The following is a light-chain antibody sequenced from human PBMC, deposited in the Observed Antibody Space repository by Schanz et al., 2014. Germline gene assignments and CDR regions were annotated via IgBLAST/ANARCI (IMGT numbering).Light chain of an antibody. V-gene: IGKV3-20*01. CDR3: QQYDKWPVT. CDR1: QSVSSSY. J-gene: IGKJ4*01. Sequence: EVVLTQSPGTLSLSPGERATLSCRASQSVSSSYLAWYQQKPGQAPRLLIYGASSRATGIPDRFSGSGSGTDFTLTISRLDPEDFAAYYCQQYDKWPVTFGGGTKVEIK. CDR2: GAS.